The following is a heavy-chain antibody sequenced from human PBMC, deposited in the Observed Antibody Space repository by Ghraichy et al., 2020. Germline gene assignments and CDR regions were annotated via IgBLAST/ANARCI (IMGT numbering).Heavy chain of an antibody. CDR2: IIPLSGKA. CDR1: GGTFSSNA. Sequence: SVKVSCKASGGTFSSNAISWVRQAPGQGLEWMGGIIPLSGKANYAQKFQGRVTITADESTSTAYMELSSLRSEDTAVYYCARETPLISFIVVAGKGYFQYWGQGALVTVSS. CDR3: ARETPLISFIVVAGKGYFQY. D-gene: IGHD3-22*01. V-gene: IGHV1-69*13. J-gene: IGHJ1*01.